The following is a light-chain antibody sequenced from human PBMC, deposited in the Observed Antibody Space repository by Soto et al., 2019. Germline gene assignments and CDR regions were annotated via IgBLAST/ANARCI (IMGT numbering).Light chain of an antibody. CDR3: CSYAGNYVL. CDR2: DVS. CDR1: SSDVGGYNY. Sequence: QSALTQPRSVSGSPGQSVTISCTGTSSDVGGYNYVSWYQQYPGKAPKLMIYDVSDRPSGVPDRFSGSKSGNTASLTISGLQAEDEANYYCCSYAGNYVLFGGGTQLTVL. V-gene: IGLV2-11*01. J-gene: IGLJ2*01.